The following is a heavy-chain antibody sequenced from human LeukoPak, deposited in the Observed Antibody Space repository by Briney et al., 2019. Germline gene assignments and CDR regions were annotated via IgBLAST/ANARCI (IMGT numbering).Heavy chain of an antibody. V-gene: IGHV4-38-2*02. CDR1: GYSINSGYY. CDR2: IYHSGTT. D-gene: IGHD2-21*02. CDR3: ARKGGRSLTAISGYFQH. J-gene: IGHJ1*01. Sequence: SETLSLTCTVSGYSINSGYYWGWMRQPPGKGLEWIGTIYHSGTTYYTPSLKSRVTMSVDTSKNQFSLRLTSVTAADTAMYFCARKGGRSLTAISGYFQHWGQGTLVTVSS.